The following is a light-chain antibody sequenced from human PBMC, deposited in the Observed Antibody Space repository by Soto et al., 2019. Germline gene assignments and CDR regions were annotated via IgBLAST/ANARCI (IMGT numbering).Light chain of an antibody. CDR3: QQFESFPTT. J-gene: IGKJ4*01. V-gene: IGKV1-9*01. Sequence: PPSLSASEGKRVPINWGASQGISNFLAWYQQKPGKAPKLLIYAASTLQSGVPSRFSGSGSGTDFTLTISSLQPEDIATYYCQQFESFPTTFGGGTKVDIK. CDR1: QGISNF. CDR2: AAS.